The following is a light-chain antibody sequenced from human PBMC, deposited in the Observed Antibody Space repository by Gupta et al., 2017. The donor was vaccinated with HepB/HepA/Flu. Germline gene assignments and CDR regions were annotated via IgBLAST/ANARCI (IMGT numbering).Light chain of an antibody. CDR2: KVS. V-gene: IGKV2-30*01. CDR3: RQWKHWPLT. J-gene: IGKJ4*01. CDR1: QSLVYSDGNTY. Sequence: DVVLTQSPLSLPVTLGQPASISCRSSQSLVYSDGNTYLTWFQQRPGQSPRRLIHKVSDRDSGVPDRFSGSASGTDFTLKISLVDAEDVAIYYCRQWKHWPLTFGGGTKVEIK.